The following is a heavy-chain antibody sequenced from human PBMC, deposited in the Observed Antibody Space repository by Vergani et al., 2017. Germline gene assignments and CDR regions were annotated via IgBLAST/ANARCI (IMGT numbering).Heavy chain of an antibody. D-gene: IGHD3-10*01. CDR1: GASISSDDYY. J-gene: IGHJ4*02. Sequence: QVQLQESGPGLVKPSQTLSLTCTVSGASISSDDYYWSWIRQPPGKGLEWIGYIYYSGSTYYNPSLESRVTISLDTSKNQFSLKLSSLTAADTAVYYCARTPFGPFDYWCQGTLVTVSS. CDR2: IYYSGST. V-gene: IGHV4-30-4*08. CDR3: ARTPFGPFDY.